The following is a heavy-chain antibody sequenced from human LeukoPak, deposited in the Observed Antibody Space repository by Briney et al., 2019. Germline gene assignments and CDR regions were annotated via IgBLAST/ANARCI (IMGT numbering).Heavy chain of an antibody. J-gene: IGHJ5*02. CDR2: IYYSGST. V-gene: IGHV4-59*01. CDR1: GGSIISYD. Sequence: SETLSLTCTVSGGSIISYDWSWIRQPPGKGLEWIGYIYYSGSTNYNPSLKSRVTISVDTSKNQFSLKLSSVTAADTAVYYCARGGTTVTPGLLWFDPWGQGTLVTVSS. D-gene: IGHD4-17*01. CDR3: ARGGTTVTPGLLWFDP.